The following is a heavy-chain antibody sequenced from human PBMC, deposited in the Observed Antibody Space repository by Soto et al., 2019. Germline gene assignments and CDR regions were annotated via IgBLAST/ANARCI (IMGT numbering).Heavy chain of an antibody. CDR1: GGSISAAAYY. D-gene: IGHD3-3*01. Sequence: SETLSLTYTVSGGSISAAAYYWSWIRQLPGKGLEWIGYIYYNGDTYYNPSLERRVTISLDTSKNQFSLELTSVTAADTAVYYCARETGYYGGYNWFDPWGQGTLVTVSS. J-gene: IGHJ5*02. CDR2: IYYNGDT. CDR3: ARETGYYGGYNWFDP. V-gene: IGHV4-31*03.